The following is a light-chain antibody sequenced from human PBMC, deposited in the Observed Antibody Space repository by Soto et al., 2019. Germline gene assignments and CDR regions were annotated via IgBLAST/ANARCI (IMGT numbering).Light chain of an antibody. CDR2: EVN. V-gene: IGLV2-18*02. CDR3: TSFTTSTTYV. Sequence: QSALPQPPSVSGSPGQSVAVSCTGSSSDVGSYNRVSWYQQPPGAAPKLIIYEVNNRPSGVPDRFSGSKSGNTASLTISGLRAEDEADYYCTSFTTSTTYVFGTGTKLTVL. J-gene: IGLJ1*01. CDR1: SSDVGSYNR.